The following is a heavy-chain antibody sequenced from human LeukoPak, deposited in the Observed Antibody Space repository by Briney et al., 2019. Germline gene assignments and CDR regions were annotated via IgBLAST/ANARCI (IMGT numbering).Heavy chain of an antibody. CDR2: ISHSGST. CDR3: ARDGREVVAAREDAFDI. CDR1: GYSISNGYF. D-gene: IGHD2-15*01. Sequence: SETLSLTCTVSGYSISNGYFWGWIRQPPGKGLEWIGSISHSGSTYYNPSLKSRVTISVDTSKNQFSLKLSSVTAADTAVYYCARDGREVVAAREDAFDIWGQGTMVTVSS. V-gene: IGHV4-38-2*02. J-gene: IGHJ3*02.